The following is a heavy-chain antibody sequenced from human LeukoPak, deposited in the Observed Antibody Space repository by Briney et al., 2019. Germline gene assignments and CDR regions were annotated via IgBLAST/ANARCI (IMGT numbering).Heavy chain of an antibody. D-gene: IGHD2-8*01. CDR3: ARSTLMVQGGFEN. CDR1: GFSVSSNY. Sequence: GGSLRLSCAASGFSVSSNYMSWVRQALGKGLEWVSVIYSGGGTNYAASVKGRFTISRDTSTNTVYLQMSSLIAEGTAVYYCARSTLMVQGGFENWGQGTLVTVSS. CDR2: IYSGGGT. V-gene: IGHV3-66*01. J-gene: IGHJ4*02.